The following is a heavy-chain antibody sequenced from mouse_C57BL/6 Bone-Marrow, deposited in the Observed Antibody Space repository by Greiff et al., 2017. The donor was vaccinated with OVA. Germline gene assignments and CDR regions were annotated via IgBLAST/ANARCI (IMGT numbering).Heavy chain of an antibody. CDR1: GYTFTSYW. D-gene: IGHD2-3*01. J-gene: IGHJ1*03. V-gene: IGHV1-55*01. CDR3: ARNYDGYYWYFDV. Sequence: VQLQQPWAELVKPGASVKMSCKASGYTFTSYWITWVKQRPGQGLEWIGDIYPGSGSTNYNEKFKSKATLTVDTSSSTAYMQLSSLTSEDSAVYYCARNYDGYYWYFDVWGTGTTVTVSS. CDR2: IYPGSGST.